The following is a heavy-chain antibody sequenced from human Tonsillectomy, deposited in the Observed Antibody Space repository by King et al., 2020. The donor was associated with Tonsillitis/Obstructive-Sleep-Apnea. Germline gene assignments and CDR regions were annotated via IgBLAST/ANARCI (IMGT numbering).Heavy chain of an antibody. J-gene: IGHJ4*02. CDR3: ARDGESFDY. CDR2: INPNSGGT. V-gene: IGHV1-2*02. D-gene: IGHD7-27*01. CDR1: GYTFAGYS. Sequence: QVQLVESGAEVKKPGASVRVSCKASGYTFAGYSMHWVRQAPGQGLEWMGWINPNSGGTKYAQKFQGRVTMTRDTSISTAYMELSRLRSDDTAVYYCARDGESFDYWGQGTLVTVSS.